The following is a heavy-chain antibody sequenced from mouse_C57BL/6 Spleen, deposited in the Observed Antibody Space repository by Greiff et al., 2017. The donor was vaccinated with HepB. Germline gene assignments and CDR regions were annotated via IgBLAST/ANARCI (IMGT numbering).Heavy chain of an antibody. CDR2: IYPGDGDT. V-gene: IGHV1-80*01. CDR1: GYAFSSYW. D-gene: IGHD2-3*01. CDR3: ARGGLYDGYYVDYFDY. J-gene: IGHJ2*01. Sequence: VQLQQSGAELVKPGASVKISCKASGYAFSSYWMNWVKQRPGKGLEWIGQIYPGDGDTNYNGKFKGKATLTADKSSSTAYMQLSSLTSEDSAVYFCARGGLYDGYYVDYFDYWGQGTTLTVSS.